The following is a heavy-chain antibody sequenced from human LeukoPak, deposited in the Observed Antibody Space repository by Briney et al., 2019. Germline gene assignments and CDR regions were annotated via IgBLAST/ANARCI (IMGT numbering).Heavy chain of an antibody. J-gene: IGHJ4*02. CDR3: VRSLDY. V-gene: IGHV3-23*01. Sequence: GGSLRLSCAASGFPFSTYDMHWVRQAPGKGLEWVSVISGSGSFTQYADSVKGRFTISRDNSKNTVYLQMKSLRVEDTALYYCVRSLDYWGQGTLVTVSS. CDR1: GFPFSTYD. CDR2: ISGSGSFT.